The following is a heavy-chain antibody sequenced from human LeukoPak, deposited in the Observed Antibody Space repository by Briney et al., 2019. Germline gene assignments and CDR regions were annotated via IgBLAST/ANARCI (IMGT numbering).Heavy chain of an antibody. CDR3: ARDLLGVAAAGQNDAFDI. CDR2: INPISGTA. V-gene: IGHV1-69*06. CDR1: AYIFTGYY. Sequence: SVTVTCKGSAYIFTGYYMHWVRQPPAQGVEGMGCINPISGTANYAQKFQGRVTITADKSTSTAYMELSSLRSEDTAVYYCARDLLGVAAAGQNDAFDIWGQGTMVTVSS. D-gene: IGHD6-13*01. J-gene: IGHJ3*02.